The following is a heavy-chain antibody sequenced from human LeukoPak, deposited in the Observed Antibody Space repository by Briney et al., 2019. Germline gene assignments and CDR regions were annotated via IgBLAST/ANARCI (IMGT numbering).Heavy chain of an antibody. V-gene: IGHV4-39*01. CDR2: IFQTGST. J-gene: IGHJ5*02. CDR1: GASVTSTSYY. D-gene: IGHD3/OR15-3a*01. CDR3: ATYPVSAPGLTTS. Sequence: PSETLSLTCSVSGASVTSTSYYWGWIRQPPGKGLEWIATIFQTGSTYYNPSLKSRVTISIDTSKNFFSLRLNFVTTADTGFYYCATYPVSAPGLTTSWGQGALVTVSS.